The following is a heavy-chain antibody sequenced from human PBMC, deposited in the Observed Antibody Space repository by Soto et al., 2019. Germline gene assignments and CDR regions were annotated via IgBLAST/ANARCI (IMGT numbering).Heavy chain of an antibody. CDR2: ISYEGTKK. D-gene: IGHD3-3*01. CDR1: AFIFSSYA. Sequence: QVQMVESGGGVVQPGRSLRLSCAASAFIFSSYAMHWVRQAPGKGLEWVAVISYEGTKKYYADSVKGRFTISRDNSRNTLYLDMNNQSAEDMAGYYCTRGGRFLGWLQEPFDYWGQGTLGTVSS. J-gene: IGHJ4*02. V-gene: IGHV3-33*01. CDR3: TRGGRFLGWLQEPFDY.